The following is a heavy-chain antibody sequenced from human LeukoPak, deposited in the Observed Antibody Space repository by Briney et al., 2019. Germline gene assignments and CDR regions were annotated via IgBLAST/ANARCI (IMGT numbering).Heavy chain of an antibody. CDR1: GGSISGYY. CDR2: IYYTGST. CDR3: ARVEYSGYDYRGAFDI. Sequence: SETLSLTCTVSGGSISGYYWSWIRQPPGKGLEWIGYIYYTGSTNYNPSLKSRVTISVDTSKNQFSLKLSSVTAADTAVYYCARVEYSGYDYRGAFDIWGQGTMVTVSS. D-gene: IGHD5-12*01. V-gene: IGHV4-59*01. J-gene: IGHJ3*02.